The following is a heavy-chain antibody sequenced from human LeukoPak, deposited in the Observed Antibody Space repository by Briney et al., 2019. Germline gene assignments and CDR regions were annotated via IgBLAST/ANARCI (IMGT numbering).Heavy chain of an antibody. V-gene: IGHV4-59*08. J-gene: IGHJ6*03. D-gene: IGHD6-6*01. CDR1: GGSIKNYY. CDR2: IYYTGST. Sequence: SETLSLTCTVSGGSIKNYYYCWIRQPPGKGLEYIGYIYYTGSTNYNPSLNRRVTMSLATSKNQFSLKLSSVTAADTAVYYCARHIATRLASGYYYYMDVWGKGTTATVSS. CDR3: ARHIATRLASGYYYYMDV.